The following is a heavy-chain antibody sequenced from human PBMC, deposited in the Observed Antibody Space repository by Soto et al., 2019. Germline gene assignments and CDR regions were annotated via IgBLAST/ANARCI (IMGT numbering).Heavy chain of an antibody. V-gene: IGHV1-69*01. CDR2: IIPIFGTA. J-gene: IGHJ4*02. D-gene: IGHD4-17*01. CDR3: ARDFPLTSTVVTEGYFDY. Sequence: QVQLVQSGAEVKKPGSSVKVSCKASGGTFSSYAISWVRQAPGQGLEWMGGIIPIFGTANYAQKFQGRVTITADESTSTAYMELSSLRSEDTAVYYCARDFPLTSTVVTEGYFDYWGQGTLVTVSS. CDR1: GGTFSSYA.